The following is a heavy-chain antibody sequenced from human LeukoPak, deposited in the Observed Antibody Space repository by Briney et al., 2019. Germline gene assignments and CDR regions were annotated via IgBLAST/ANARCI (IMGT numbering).Heavy chain of an antibody. Sequence: PSETLSLTCAVYGGSFSGYYWSWIRQPPGKGLEWIGEINHSGSTHYNPSLKSRVTISVDTSKNQFSLKLSSVTAADTAVYYCARWDAAMGYNWFDPWGQGTLVTVSS. D-gene: IGHD5-18*01. CDR1: GGSFSGYY. J-gene: IGHJ5*02. CDR3: ARWDAAMGYNWFDP. V-gene: IGHV4-34*01. CDR2: INHSGST.